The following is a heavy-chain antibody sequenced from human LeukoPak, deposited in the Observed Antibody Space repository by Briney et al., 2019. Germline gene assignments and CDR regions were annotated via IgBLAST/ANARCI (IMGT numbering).Heavy chain of an antibody. Sequence: GGSLRLSCAASRFTFSSYWMSWVRQAPGKGLEWVANIKQDGSEKYYVDSVRGRFTISRDNAKNSLYLQMNSLRAEDTAVYYCARDQDSRSSGYWGQGTLVTVSS. CDR2: IKQDGSEK. CDR3: ARDQDSRSSGY. J-gene: IGHJ4*02. D-gene: IGHD6-13*01. V-gene: IGHV3-7*01. CDR1: RFTFSSYW.